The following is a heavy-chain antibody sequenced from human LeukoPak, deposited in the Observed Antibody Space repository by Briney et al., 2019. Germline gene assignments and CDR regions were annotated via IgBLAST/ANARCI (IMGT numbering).Heavy chain of an antibody. Sequence: SETLSLTCAVYGGSFSGYYWSWIRQPPGKGLEWIGEINHSGSTNYNPSLKSRVTISVDTSKNQFSLKLSSVTAADTAVYYCARWDSYGLDYWAREPWSPSPQ. J-gene: IGHJ4*02. V-gene: IGHV4-34*01. D-gene: IGHD5-18*01. CDR2: INHSGST. CDR3: ARWDSYGLDY. CDR1: GGSFSGYY.